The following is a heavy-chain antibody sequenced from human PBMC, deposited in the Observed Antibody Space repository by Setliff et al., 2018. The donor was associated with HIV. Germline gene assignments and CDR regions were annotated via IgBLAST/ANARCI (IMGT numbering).Heavy chain of an antibody. Sequence: PSETLSLTCIVSGASSSSNTWSWIRQAPGKGLQLIGFIYNSGTTNYKPSLKSRVTISLDTSKNQFSLKLTSVTAADTAVYYCARGGTSSNWFGPWGQGTLVTVSS. V-gene: IGHV4-59*01. CDR2: IYNSGTT. J-gene: IGHJ5*02. CDR1: GASSSSNT. D-gene: IGHD2-2*01. CDR3: ARGGTSSNWFGP.